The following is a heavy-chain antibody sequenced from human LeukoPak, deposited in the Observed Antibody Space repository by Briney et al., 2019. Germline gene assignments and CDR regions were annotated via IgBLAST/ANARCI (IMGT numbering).Heavy chain of an antibody. CDR2: ISSSGDKT. CDR3: AKGRLWSSSRYFDY. Sequence: GGSLRLSCAACGFTFSNFAMSWVRQAPGKGLEWVSSISSSGDKTFYADSVKGRFTISRDNSKNTFYVQMNSLRVEDTAVYYCAKGRLWSSSRYFDYWGQGDLVTVSS. V-gene: IGHV3-23*01. D-gene: IGHD6-13*01. CDR1: GFTFSNFA. J-gene: IGHJ4*02.